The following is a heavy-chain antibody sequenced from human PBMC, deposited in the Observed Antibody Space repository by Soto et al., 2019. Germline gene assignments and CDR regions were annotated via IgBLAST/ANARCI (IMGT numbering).Heavy chain of an antibody. Sequence: SETLSLTCTVSGGSISSSSYYWGWIRQPPGKGLEWIGSIYYSGSTYYNPSLKSRVTISVDTSKNQFSLKLSSVTAADTAVYYCAVIAARPSYYYYYYGMDVWGQGTTVTVSS. J-gene: IGHJ6*02. V-gene: IGHV4-39*01. D-gene: IGHD6-6*01. CDR2: IYYSGST. CDR3: AVIAARPSYYYYYYGMDV. CDR1: GGSISSSSYY.